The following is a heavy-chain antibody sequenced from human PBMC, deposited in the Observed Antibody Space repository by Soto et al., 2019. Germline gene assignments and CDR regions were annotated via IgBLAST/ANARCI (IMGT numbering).Heavy chain of an antibody. CDR2: VDPEGSGT. CDR1: GYTFSDYF. CDR3: AFATSGNYGGFDF. V-gene: IGHV1-69-2*01. D-gene: IGHD4-17*01. J-gene: IGHJ3*01. Sequence: EVQLVQSGAEVKKPGATMIISCKASGYTFSDYFMHWIQQAPGKGLEWMGLVDPEGSGTIYSEKFQGRLTLSADTSTHTAYMELSNLGSEDTAVYYCAFATSGNYGGFDFWGQGTLVTVSS.